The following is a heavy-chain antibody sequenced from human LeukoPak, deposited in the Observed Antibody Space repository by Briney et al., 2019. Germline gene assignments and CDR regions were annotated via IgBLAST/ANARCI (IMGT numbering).Heavy chain of an antibody. CDR1: GDSVSSNSAA. CDR2: TYYRSKWYN. CDR3: ARESQAMGGLRFLYSSSSYYYYMDV. Sequence: SQTLSLTCAISGDSVSSNSAAWNWIRQSPSRGLEWLGRTYYRSKWYNDYAVSVKSRITINPDTSKNQFSLQLNSVTPEDTAVYYCARESQAMGGLRFLYSSSSYYYYMDVWGKGTTVTISS. D-gene: IGHD6-13*01. J-gene: IGHJ6*03. V-gene: IGHV6-1*01.